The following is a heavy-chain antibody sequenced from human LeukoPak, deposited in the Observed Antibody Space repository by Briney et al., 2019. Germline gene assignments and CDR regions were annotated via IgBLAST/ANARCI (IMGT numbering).Heavy chain of an antibody. CDR1: GFTFSNYN. V-gene: IGHV3-21*01. J-gene: IGHJ6*02. CDR2: ISRGSTYI. D-gene: IGHD3-10*01. Sequence: GGSLRLSCAASGFTFSNYNMKWVRQAPGKGLEWVSSISRGSTYIHYADSVAGRFTISRDNARNSLYLQMNSLRADDTAVYYCARGDFYGSEVSYYYGMDVWGQGTTVTVSS. CDR3: ARGDFYGSEVSYYYGMDV.